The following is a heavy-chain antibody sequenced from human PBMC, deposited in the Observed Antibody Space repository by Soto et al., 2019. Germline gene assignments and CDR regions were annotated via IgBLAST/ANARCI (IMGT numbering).Heavy chain of an antibody. D-gene: IGHD3-10*01. V-gene: IGHV3-7*01. J-gene: IGHJ3*02. CDR2: IKQDGSEQ. CDR1: GFTFSSYW. CDR3: ARDLGYYGSASRRALGAFDI. Sequence: GGSLRLSCAAYGFTFSSYWMSWVRQAPGKGLEWVANIKQDGSEQYYVDSVKGRFTISRDNAKNSLYLQMNSLRAEDTAVYYCARDLGYYGSASRRALGAFDIWGQGPVVTVSS.